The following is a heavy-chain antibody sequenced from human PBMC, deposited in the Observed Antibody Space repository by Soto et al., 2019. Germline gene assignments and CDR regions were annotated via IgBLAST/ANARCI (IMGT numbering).Heavy chain of an antibody. CDR1: GDSVSSNSAA. CDR3: ARGGGSHYDILTGYYKGVWFDP. D-gene: IGHD3-9*01. J-gene: IGHJ5*02. CDR2: TYYRSKWYN. V-gene: IGHV6-1*01. Sequence: SQTLSLTCAISGDSVSSNSAAWNWIRQSPSRGLEWLGRTYYRSKWYNDYAVSVKSRITINPDTSKNQFSLQLNSVTPEDTAVYYCARGGGSHYDILTGYYKGVWFDPWGQGXLVTVSS.